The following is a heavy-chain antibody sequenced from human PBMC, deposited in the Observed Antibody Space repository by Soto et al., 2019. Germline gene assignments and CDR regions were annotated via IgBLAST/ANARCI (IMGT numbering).Heavy chain of an antibody. CDR2: ISGYNGNT. CDR3: ARENVVIGLFGVVISCYYYGMDV. CDR1: GYTFTSYG. V-gene: IGHV1-18*01. J-gene: IGHJ6*02. D-gene: IGHD3-3*01. Sequence: GASVKVSCKASGYTFTSYGIGWVRQAPGQGLEWMGWISGYNGNTNYARKLQGRVTMTTDTSTSTAYMELRSLRSDDTAVYYCARENVVIGLFGVVISCYYYGMDVWGQGTTVTVSS.